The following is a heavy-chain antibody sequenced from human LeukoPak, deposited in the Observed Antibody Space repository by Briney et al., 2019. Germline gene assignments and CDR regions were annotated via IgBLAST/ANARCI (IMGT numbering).Heavy chain of an antibody. CDR3: AKSGGYGLIDH. D-gene: IGHD1-26*01. V-gene: IGHV4-39*01. Sequence: SETLSLTCTVSGASVSGSAYYWGWIRQPPGKGLEWIGYIYYSGSTYYNESLESRVTISIDTSKNQFSLKLNSVTAADTAMYYCAKSGGYGLIDHWGQGTLVSVSS. J-gene: IGHJ4*02. CDR2: IYYSGST. CDR1: GASVSGSAYY.